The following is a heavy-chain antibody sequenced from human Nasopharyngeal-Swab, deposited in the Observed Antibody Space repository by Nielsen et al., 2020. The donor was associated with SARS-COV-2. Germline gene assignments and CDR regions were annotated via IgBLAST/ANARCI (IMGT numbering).Heavy chain of an antibody. J-gene: IGHJ2*01. V-gene: IGHV4-34*01. D-gene: IGHD4-17*01. Sequence: GSLRLSCAVFNGSFNPYYWTWIRQPPGQGLEWIGEINRAGITKYNPSLKSRVAISVDTSQNQFSLKLSSVTAADTAVYYCARETSVTTLWYFDLWGRGTLVTVSS. CDR1: NGSFNPYY. CDR2: INRAGIT. CDR3: ARETSVTTLWYFDL.